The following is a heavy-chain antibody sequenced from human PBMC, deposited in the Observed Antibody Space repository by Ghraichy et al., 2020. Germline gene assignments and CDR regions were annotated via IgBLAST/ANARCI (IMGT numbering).Heavy chain of an antibody. J-gene: IGHJ6*02. CDR2: SYYLGST. CDR1: GGSINSANYY. CDR3: ARHPPVRASHYGSTFSDYHMDV. Sequence: SETLSLTCTVSGGSINSANYYWAWVRQPPGKGLEWIGCSYYLGSTYYSRSLKSRVTISVDTSKNQFSLRLTSMTAADAAVYYCARHPPVRASHYGSTFSDYHMDVWGQGTAVIVSS. V-gene: IGHV4-39*01. D-gene: IGHD3-10*01.